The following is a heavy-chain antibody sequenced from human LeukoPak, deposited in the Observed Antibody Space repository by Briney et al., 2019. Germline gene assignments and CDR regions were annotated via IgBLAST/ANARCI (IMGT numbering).Heavy chain of an antibody. CDR1: GFTFSSYS. V-gene: IGHV3-21*01. CDR3: ARDLGGYSYGSHFDY. D-gene: IGHD5-18*01. Sequence: GGSLRLSCAASGFTFSSYSLAWVRQAPGKGLEWVSSISPSSSYIYYTDSVKGRFTISRDNAENSLYLQMNSLRAEDTAVYYCARDLGGYSYGSHFDYWGQGTLVTVSS. J-gene: IGHJ4*02. CDR2: ISPSSSYI.